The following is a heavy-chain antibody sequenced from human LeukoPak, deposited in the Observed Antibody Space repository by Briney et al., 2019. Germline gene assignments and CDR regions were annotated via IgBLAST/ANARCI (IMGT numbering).Heavy chain of an antibody. CDR3: ARDGPLGSSWYGAFDI. Sequence: GASVKVSCKASGYTFTSYAMHWVRQAPGQRLEWMGWINAGNGNTKYSQEFQGRVTITRDTSASTAYMELSSLRSEDTAVYYCARDGPLGSSWYGAFDIWGQGTMVTVSS. CDR1: GYTFTSYA. J-gene: IGHJ3*02. D-gene: IGHD6-13*01. V-gene: IGHV1-3*01. CDR2: INAGNGNT.